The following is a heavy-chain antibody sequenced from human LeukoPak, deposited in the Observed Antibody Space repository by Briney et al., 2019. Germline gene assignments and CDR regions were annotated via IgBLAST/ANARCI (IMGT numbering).Heavy chain of an antibody. D-gene: IGHD3-10*01. CDR2: IYHSGST. CDR3: ASLYGSGFSFDY. Sequence: SETLSLTCSVSGGSIMGYSWSWIRQPPGKGLEWIGNIYHSGSTYYNPSLKSRVTISVDTSRNQFSLKMSSVTAADTAVYYCASLYGSGFSFDYWGRGTLVTVSS. J-gene: IGHJ4*02. V-gene: IGHV4-59*08. CDR1: GGSIMGYS.